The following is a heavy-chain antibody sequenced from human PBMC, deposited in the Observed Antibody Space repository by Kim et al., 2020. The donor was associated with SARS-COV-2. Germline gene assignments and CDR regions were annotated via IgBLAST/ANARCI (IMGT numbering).Heavy chain of an antibody. CDR3: AKGAETSIPGAFDY. J-gene: IGHJ4*02. D-gene: IGHD2-21*01. CDR2: ITPGGDT. CDR1: GYTFTNYR. Sequence: ASVKVSCKASGYTFTNYRVHWVRLAPGQRFEWMGRITPGGDTKYSQKFQDRVTITSDTSASTTSLEVSSLGSEDTAIYYCAKGAETSIPGAFDYWGQG. V-gene: IGHV1-3*01.